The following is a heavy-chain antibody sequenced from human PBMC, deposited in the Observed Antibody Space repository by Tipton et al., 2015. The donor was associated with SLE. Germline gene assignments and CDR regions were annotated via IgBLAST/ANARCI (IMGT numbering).Heavy chain of an antibody. CDR3: ARAPGLERSYYYYYYMDV. Sequence: LRLSCALYGGSFNGYYWNWIRQPPGKGLEWIGEINHSGSTNYNPSLKSRVTISVDTSKNQFSLKLSSVTAADTAVYYCARAPGLERSYYYYYYMDVWAKGTTVTVSS. CDR1: GGSFNGYY. D-gene: IGHD1-1*01. J-gene: IGHJ6*03. V-gene: IGHV4-34*01. CDR2: INHSGST.